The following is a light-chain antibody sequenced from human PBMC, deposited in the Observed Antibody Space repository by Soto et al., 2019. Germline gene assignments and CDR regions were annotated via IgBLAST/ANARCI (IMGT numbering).Light chain of an antibody. J-gene: IGLJ3*02. CDR1: SSNVGGYTL. Sequence: QSALTQPASVSGSPGQSITISCTRTSSNVGGYTLVSWFQQHPGKAPKLMIYEGSKRPSGVSHRFSGSKSGNTASLTISGLQAEDEADYYCCSYTGTTSFPWVFGGGTKVTVL. CDR3: CSYTGTTSFPWV. V-gene: IGLV2-23*03. CDR2: EGS.